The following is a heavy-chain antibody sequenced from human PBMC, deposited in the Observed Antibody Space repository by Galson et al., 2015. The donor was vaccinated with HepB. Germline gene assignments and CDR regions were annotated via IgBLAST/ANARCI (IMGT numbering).Heavy chain of an antibody. V-gene: IGHV6-1*01. Sequence: CAISGDSVSNDRAAWDWIRQSPSRGLEWLGRTYYRSKWHNDYELSVKSRITISPDTSKNQFSLQLESVTPEDTAVYYCVRDCGGDCPANWFDPWGQGTLVTVSS. J-gene: IGHJ5*02. D-gene: IGHD2-21*01. CDR2: TYYRSKWHN. CDR3: VRDCGGDCPANWFDP. CDR1: GDSVSNDRAA.